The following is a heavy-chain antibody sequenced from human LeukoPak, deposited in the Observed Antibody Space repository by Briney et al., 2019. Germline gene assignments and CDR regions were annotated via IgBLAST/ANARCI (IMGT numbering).Heavy chain of an antibody. CDR3: ASTSRITMVRGIY. CDR1: GFTFSDYY. D-gene: IGHD3-10*01. CDR2: ISSSGSTI. J-gene: IGHJ4*02. V-gene: IGHV3-11*01. Sequence: PGGSLRLSCAASGFTFSDYYMSWIRQAPGKGLEWVSYISSSGSTIYYADSVKGRFTISRDNAKNSLYLQMNSLRAEDTAVYYCASTSRITMVRGIYWGQGTLVTVSS.